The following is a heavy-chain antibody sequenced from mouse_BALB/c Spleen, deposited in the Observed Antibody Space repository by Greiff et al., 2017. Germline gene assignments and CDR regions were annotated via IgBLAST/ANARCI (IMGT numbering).Heavy chain of an antibody. CDR2: INPFNDGT. Sequence: VHVKQSGPELVKPGASVKMSCKASGYTFTSYVMHWVKQKPGQGLEWIGYINPFNDGTKYNEKFKGKATLTSDKSSSTAYMELSSLTSEDSAVYYCAREGITHYAMDYWGQGTSVTVSS. CDR1: GYTFTSYV. J-gene: IGHJ4*01. CDR3: AREGITHYAMDY. V-gene: IGHV1-14*01. D-gene: IGHD1-1*01.